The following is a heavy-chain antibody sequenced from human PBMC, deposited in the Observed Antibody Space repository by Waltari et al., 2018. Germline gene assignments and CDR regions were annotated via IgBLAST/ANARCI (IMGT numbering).Heavy chain of an antibody. Sequence: QVQLQESGPGLVKPSETLSLTCTVSGGSISSHYWSWIRQPPGKGLEWIGYIYYSGSTNYNPSLKSRVTISIDTSNNQFSLKLSSVTAADTAVYYCARETGGYDSSSDYWGQGTLVTVSS. CDR3: ARETGGYDSSSDY. CDR1: GGSISSHY. V-gene: IGHV4-59*11. CDR2: IYYSGST. J-gene: IGHJ4*02. D-gene: IGHD5-12*01.